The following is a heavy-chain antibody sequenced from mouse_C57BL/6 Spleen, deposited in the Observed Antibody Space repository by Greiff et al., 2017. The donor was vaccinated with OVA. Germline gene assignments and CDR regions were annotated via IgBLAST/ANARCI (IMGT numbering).Heavy chain of an antibody. Sequence: EVQGVESGGGLVQPGGSMKLSCVASGFTFSNYWMNWVRQSPEKGLEWVAQIRLKSDNYATHYAESVKGRFTISRDDSKSSVYLQMNNLRAEDTGIYYCTEGGSPYWYFDVWGTGTTVTVSS. CDR3: TEGGSPYWYFDV. CDR2: IRLKSDNYAT. CDR1: GFTFSNYW. D-gene: IGHD1-1*02. J-gene: IGHJ1*03. V-gene: IGHV6-3*01.